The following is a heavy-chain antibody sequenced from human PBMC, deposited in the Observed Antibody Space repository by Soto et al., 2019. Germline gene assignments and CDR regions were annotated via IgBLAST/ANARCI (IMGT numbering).Heavy chain of an antibody. CDR3: ARSGVSGTLYYYYGMDV. CDR1: GSTFSSYG. D-gene: IGHD1-26*01. Sequence: PGGSLRLSCAASGSTFSSYGMHWVRQAPGKGLEWVAVIWYDGSNKYYADSVKGRFTISRDNSKNTLYLQMNSLRAEDTAVYYCARSGVSGTLYYYYGMDVWGQGTTVTVSS. CDR2: IWYDGSNK. V-gene: IGHV3-33*01. J-gene: IGHJ6*02.